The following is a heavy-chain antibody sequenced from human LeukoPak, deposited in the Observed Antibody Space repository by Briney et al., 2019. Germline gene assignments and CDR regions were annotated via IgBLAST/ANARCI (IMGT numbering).Heavy chain of an antibody. CDR3: ARDAVPAAIGSSNYYYYYMDV. D-gene: IGHD2-2*02. CDR2: IWYDGSRK. Sequence: GGSLRPSCAASGFSFRDYGMHWVRQAPGKGLEWVAVIWYDGSRKYYVDFVKGRFTISRDNSKNTLYLEVSSLRVEDTAVYYCARDAVPAAIGSSNYYYYYMDVWGKGTTVTVSS. CDR1: GFSFRDYG. V-gene: IGHV3-33*01. J-gene: IGHJ6*03.